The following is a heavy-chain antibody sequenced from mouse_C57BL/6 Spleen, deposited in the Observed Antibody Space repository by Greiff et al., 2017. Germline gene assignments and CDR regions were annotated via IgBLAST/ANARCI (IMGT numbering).Heavy chain of an antibody. CDR2: IYPGSGST. V-gene: IGHV1-55*01. D-gene: IGHD1-1*01. CDR1: GYTFTSYW. CDR3: ARSHYYGSSPYWYFDV. Sequence: QVQLQQPGAELVKPGASVKMSCKASGYTFTSYWITWVKQRPGQGLEWIGDIYPGSGSTNYNEKFKSKATLTVDTSSSTAYMQLSSLTSEDSAVYYCARSHYYGSSPYWYFDVWGTGTTVTVAS. J-gene: IGHJ1*03.